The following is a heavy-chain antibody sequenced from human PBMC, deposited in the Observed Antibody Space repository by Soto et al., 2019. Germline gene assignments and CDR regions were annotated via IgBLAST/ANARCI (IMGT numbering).Heavy chain of an antibody. D-gene: IGHD1-26*01. J-gene: IGHJ3*02. CDR1: GFTLEDYG. CDR2: INWNGGRT. V-gene: IGHV3-20*04. Sequence: EVQLVESGGGVMRPGGSLRLSCAASGFTLEDYGMSWVRQAPGKGLEWISGINWNGGRTGYADSVKGRFTISRDNVKNSLYLQTDRLRVEDTALYYCARVRSGSYSYAFDIWGQGTMVTVSS. CDR3: ARVRSGSYSYAFDI.